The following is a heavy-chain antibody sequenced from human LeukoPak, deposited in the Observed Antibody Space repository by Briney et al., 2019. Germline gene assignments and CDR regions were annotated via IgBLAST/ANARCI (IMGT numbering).Heavy chain of an antibody. J-gene: IGHJ4*02. CDR1: GFTFSSYG. V-gene: IGHV3-33*01. CDR2: IWYDGSNK. Sequence: GRSLRLSCGVSGFTFSSYGMHWVRQAPGKALEWVAVIWYDGSNKYYADSVKGRFTISRDNSKNTLYLQMNSLRAEDTAVYYCARDRYSGSYYGLVGYWGQGTLVTVSS. CDR3: ARDRYSGSYYGLVGY. D-gene: IGHD1-26*01.